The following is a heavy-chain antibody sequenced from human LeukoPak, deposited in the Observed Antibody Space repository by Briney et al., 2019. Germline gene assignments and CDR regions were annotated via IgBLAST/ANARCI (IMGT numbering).Heavy chain of an antibody. CDR3: ARRPTGIFYNCFDP. CDR2: ISSSGTII. D-gene: IGHD1-1*01. CDR1: GFTFSDYY. J-gene: IGHJ5*02. Sequence: KSGGSLRLSCAASGFTFSDYYMTWIRQAPGKGLEWVSYISSSGTIIYYADSVKGRFTISRDNAKNSLYLQMNSLRAEDTAVYYCARRPTGIFYNCFDPWGQGTLVTVSS. V-gene: IGHV3-11*01.